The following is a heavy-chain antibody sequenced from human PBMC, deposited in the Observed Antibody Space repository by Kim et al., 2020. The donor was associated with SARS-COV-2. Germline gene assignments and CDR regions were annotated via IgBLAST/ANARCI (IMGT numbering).Heavy chain of an antibody. CDR1: GFTFSSYG. D-gene: IGHD2-15*01. V-gene: IGHV3-33*06. Sequence: GGSLRLSCAASGFTFSSYGMHWVRQAPGKGLEWVAVIWYDGSNKYYADSVKGRFTISRDNSKNTLYLQMNSLRAEDTAVYYCAKAWQYCSGGSCGAVDWDQGTLVTVSS. J-gene: IGHJ4*02. CDR3: AKAWQYCSGGSCGAVD. CDR2: IWYDGSNK.